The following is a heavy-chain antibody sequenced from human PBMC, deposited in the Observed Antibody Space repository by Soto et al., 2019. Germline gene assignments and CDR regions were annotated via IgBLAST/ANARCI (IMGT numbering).Heavy chain of an antibody. D-gene: IGHD3-22*01. J-gene: IGHJ4*02. CDR1: GFTFSSYA. CDR3: AKRISPTLITMIVVVIDSAFDY. CDR2: ISGSGGST. Sequence: EVQLLESGGGLVQPGGSLRLSCAASGFTFSSYAMSWVRQAPGKGLEWVSAISGSGGSTYYADSVKGRFTISRDNSKNTLYLQMNSLRAEDTAVYYCAKRISPTLITMIVVVIDSAFDYWGQGTLVTVSS. V-gene: IGHV3-23*01.